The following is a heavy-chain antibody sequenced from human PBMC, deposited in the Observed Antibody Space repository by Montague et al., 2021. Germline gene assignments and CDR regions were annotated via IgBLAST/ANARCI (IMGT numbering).Heavy chain of an antibody. D-gene: IGHD2-21*02. J-gene: IGHJ4*02. CDR2: ISGGSENT. CDR1: GVTFSSYA. CDR3: AKCLTMGGHCFSDC. Sequence: SLRLSCAASGVTFSSYAMTWVRQAPGKGLEWVSGISGGSENTYYADSVKGRFTISRDNSKNTLYLQMNSLRVDDTAAYYCAKCLTMGGHCFSDCWGQGTLVTVSS. V-gene: IGHV3-23*01.